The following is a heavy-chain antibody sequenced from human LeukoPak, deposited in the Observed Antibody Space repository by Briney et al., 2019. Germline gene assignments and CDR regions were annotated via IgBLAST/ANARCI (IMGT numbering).Heavy chain of an antibody. CDR1: GFTFSSYA. CDR2: ISGSGGGT. Sequence: GGSLRLSCAASGFTFSSYAMSWVRQAPGKGLECVSPISGSGGGTHYADSVKGRFTISRDNSKNTLYLQMNSLRAEGRAVYYCAKAIAYCGGDCYYYYGMDVWGQGTTVTVSS. CDR3: AKAIAYCGGDCYYYYGMDV. V-gene: IGHV3-23*01. D-gene: IGHD2-21*02. J-gene: IGHJ6*02.